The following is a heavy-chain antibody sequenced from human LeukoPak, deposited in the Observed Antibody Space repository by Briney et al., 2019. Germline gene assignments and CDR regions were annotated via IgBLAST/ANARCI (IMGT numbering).Heavy chain of an antibody. Sequence: SETLSLTCTVSGGSISSYYWSWIRQPPGKGLEWIGYIYYSGSTNYNPSPKSRVTISVDTSKNQFSLKLSSVTAADTAVYYCARGATVVTPLDYWGQGTLVTVSS. V-gene: IGHV4-59*08. CDR2: IYYSGST. CDR1: GGSISSYY. J-gene: IGHJ4*02. CDR3: ARGATVVTPLDY. D-gene: IGHD4-23*01.